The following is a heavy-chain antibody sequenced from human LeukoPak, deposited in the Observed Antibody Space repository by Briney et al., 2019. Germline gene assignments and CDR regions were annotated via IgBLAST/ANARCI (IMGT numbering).Heavy chain of an antibody. J-gene: IGHJ3*02. CDR1: GYSISSGYY. Sequence: SETLSLTCTVSGYSISSGYYWGWIRQPPGKGLEWIGSIYHSGSTYYNPSLKSRVTISADTSKNQFSLKLSSVTAADTAVYYCARVYDSSGYYYWGAFDIWGQGTMVTVSS. CDR2: IYHSGST. D-gene: IGHD3-22*01. CDR3: ARVYDSSGYYYWGAFDI. V-gene: IGHV4-38-2*02.